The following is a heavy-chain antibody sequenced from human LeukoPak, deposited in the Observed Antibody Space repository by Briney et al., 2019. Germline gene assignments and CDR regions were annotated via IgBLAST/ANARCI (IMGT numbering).Heavy chain of an antibody. CDR3: AKTRYYDILTGYLGHYYYYMDV. CDR2: IYYSGST. Sequence: SETLSLTCTVSGGSISSSSYYWGWIRQPPGKGLEWIGSIYYSGSTYYNPSLKSRVTISVDTSKNQFSLKLSSVTAADTAMYYCAKTRYYDILTGYLGHYYYYMDVWGKGTTVTVSS. J-gene: IGHJ6*03. CDR1: GGSISSSSYY. V-gene: IGHV4-39*01. D-gene: IGHD3-9*01.